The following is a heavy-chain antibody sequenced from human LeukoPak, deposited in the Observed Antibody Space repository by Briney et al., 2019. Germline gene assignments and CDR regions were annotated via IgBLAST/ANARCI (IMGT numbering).Heavy chain of an antibody. CDR3: ARGAPDTASTYYMDV. CDR1: GGSISSYY. D-gene: IGHD5-18*01. J-gene: IGHJ6*03. Sequence: SETLSLTCSVSGGSISSYYWSWIRQPAGKGLEWIGRIYTSGSTNYNPSLKSRVTMSVDTSKNQFSLKLSSVTAADTAVYYCARGAPDTASTYYMDVWGKGTTVTISS. CDR2: IYTSGST. V-gene: IGHV4-4*07.